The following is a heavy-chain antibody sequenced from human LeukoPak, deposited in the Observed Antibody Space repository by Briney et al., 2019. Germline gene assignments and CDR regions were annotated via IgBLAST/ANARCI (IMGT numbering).Heavy chain of an antibody. Sequence: PGGSLRLSCAASGFTFSSYAMSWVRQAPGKGLEWVSAISGSGGSTYYADSVKGRFTTSRDNSKNTLYLQMNSLRAEDTAVYYCAKADSSGWYIAYFDYWGQGTLVTVSS. D-gene: IGHD6-19*01. J-gene: IGHJ4*02. V-gene: IGHV3-23*01. CDR1: GFTFSSYA. CDR2: ISGSGGST. CDR3: AKADSSGWYIAYFDY.